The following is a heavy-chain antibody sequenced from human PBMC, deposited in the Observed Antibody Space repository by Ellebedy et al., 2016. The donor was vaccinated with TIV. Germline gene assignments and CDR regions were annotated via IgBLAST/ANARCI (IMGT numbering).Heavy chain of an antibody. D-gene: IGHD6-19*01. V-gene: IGHV6-1*01. Sequence: SQTLSLTCAISGDSVSSKSAAWNWIRQSPSRGLEWLGRTYYRSKWFADYAVSVKSRVTINPDTSKNQFSLHLSSVTPEDTAIYYCAKTPPGGSSGWYFFDSWGQGTLVTVSS. J-gene: IGHJ4*02. CDR3: AKTPPGGSSGWYFFDS. CDR2: TYYRSKWFA. CDR1: GDSVSSKSAA.